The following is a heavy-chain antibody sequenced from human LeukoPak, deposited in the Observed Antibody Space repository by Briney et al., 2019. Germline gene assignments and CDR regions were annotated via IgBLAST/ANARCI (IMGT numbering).Heavy chain of an antibody. J-gene: IGHJ4*02. D-gene: IGHD3-3*01. Sequence: GGSLRLSCAASGFTFSSYGMHWVRQAPGKGLEWVAVISYDGSNKYYADSVKGRFTISRDNSKNTLYLQMNSLRAEDTAVYYCARDSEPDFWSGYYCLDYWGQGTLVTVSS. CDR3: ARDSEPDFWSGYYCLDY. CDR1: GFTFSSYG. CDR2: ISYDGSNK. V-gene: IGHV3-30*03.